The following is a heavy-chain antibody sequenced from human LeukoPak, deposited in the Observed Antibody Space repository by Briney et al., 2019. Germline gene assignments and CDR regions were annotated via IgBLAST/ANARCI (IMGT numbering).Heavy chain of an antibody. CDR2: IHASGNT. Sequence: SGTLSLTCTVSGGSISSFKWTWMRQFAGKGLEWIGHIHASGNTNYNPSLRSRVTMSVDSSKNEFSLKLSSVTAADTAFYYCARASDYYLAAFDYWGQGTLVTVSS. V-gene: IGHV4-4*07. D-gene: IGHD4-17*01. CDR1: GGSISSFK. CDR3: ARASDYYLAAFDY. J-gene: IGHJ4*02.